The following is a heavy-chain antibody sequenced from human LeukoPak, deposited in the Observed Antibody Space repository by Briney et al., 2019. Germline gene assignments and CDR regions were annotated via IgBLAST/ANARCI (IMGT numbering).Heavy chain of an antibody. V-gene: IGHV1-3*01. CDR1: GYTFTSYA. Sequence: ASVKVSCKASGYTFTSYAMHWVRQAPGQRLEWMGWINAGNGNTKYSQKFQGRVTITRDTSASTAYMELSSLGSEDTAVYYCARASPTGYSSGWYYFDYWGQGTLVTVSS. CDR3: ARASPTGYSSGWYYFDY. J-gene: IGHJ4*02. D-gene: IGHD6-19*01. CDR2: INAGNGNT.